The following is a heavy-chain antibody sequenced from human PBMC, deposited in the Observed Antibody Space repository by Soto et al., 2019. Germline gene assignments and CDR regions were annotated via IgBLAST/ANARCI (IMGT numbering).Heavy chain of an antibody. D-gene: IGHD2-15*01. CDR2: ISGSGD. J-gene: IGHJ4*02. V-gene: IGHV3-23*01. CDR3: ARVLSAAGLDY. Sequence: PGGSLRLSCAASGFTFSSYAVSWVRQAPGKGLEWVSTISGSGDSADSVKGRFTISRDNSKNTLYLQMNSLRAEDTAVYYCARVLSAAGLDYWGQGT. CDR1: GFTFSSYA.